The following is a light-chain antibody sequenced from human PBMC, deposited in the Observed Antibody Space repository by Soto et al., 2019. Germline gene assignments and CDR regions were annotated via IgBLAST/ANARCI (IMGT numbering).Light chain of an antibody. Sequence: DIVLTQSPASLSLPPGERATLSCRASQSVSSSFLAWYKQKPGQAPRLLIYGASRRATGIADRFTGSGSGTDFTLTISRLEPEDFAVYYCQQYDSSLTFGIGTKVEIK. CDR2: GAS. J-gene: IGKJ1*01. CDR3: QQYDSSLT. V-gene: IGKV3-20*01. CDR1: QSVSSSF.